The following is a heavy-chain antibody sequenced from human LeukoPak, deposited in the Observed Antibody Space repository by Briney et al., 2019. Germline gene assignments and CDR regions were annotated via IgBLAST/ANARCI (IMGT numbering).Heavy chain of an antibody. CDR2: ISAYNGNT. J-gene: IGHJ5*02. Sequence: VASLKVSCKASGYTFTSYGISWVRQAPGQGLEWMGWISAYNGNTNYAQKLQGRVTMTTDTSPSTAYMELRSLRSDDTAVYYCARDQLPEIVVVPAAMASWGQGTLVTVSS. D-gene: IGHD2-2*01. V-gene: IGHV1-18*01. CDR1: GYTFTSYG. CDR3: ARDQLPEIVVVPAAMAS.